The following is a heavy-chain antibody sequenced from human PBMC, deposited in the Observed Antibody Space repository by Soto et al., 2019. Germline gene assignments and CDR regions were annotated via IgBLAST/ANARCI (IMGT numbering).Heavy chain of an antibody. CDR1: GGSISSYY. J-gene: IGHJ6*02. D-gene: IGHD6-13*01. V-gene: IGHV4-59*12. CDR3: ARRREGSSSAYYYGMDV. CDR2: IYHSGST. Sequence: SETLSLTCTVSGGSISSYYWSWIRQPPGKGLEWIGYIYHSGSTYYNPSLKSRVTISVDRSKNQFSLKLSSVTAADTAVYYCARRREGSSSAYYYGMDVWGQGTTVTAP.